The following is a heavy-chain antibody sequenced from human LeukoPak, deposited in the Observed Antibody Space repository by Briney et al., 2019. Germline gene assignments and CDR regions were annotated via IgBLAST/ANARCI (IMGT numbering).Heavy chain of an antibody. CDR3: ARVDYGDYYFDS. CDR1: GGSISSGDYY. CDR2: IYYSGST. Sequence: SQTLSLTCTVSGGSISSGDYYWSWIRQPPGKGLVWIGYIYYSGSTYYNPSLKSRATISVDTSKNQFSLKLNSVTAADTAVYYCARVDYGDYYFDSWGQGTLVTVSS. V-gene: IGHV4-30-4*01. J-gene: IGHJ4*02. D-gene: IGHD4-17*01.